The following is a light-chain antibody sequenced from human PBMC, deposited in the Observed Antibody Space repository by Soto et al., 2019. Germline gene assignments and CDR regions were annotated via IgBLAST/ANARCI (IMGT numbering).Light chain of an antibody. Sequence: EIVLTQSPGTLSLSPGERATLSYGPSQSVTSNYLAWYQQKPGQAPRILIYGASTRATGIPARFSGSGSGTECTLTISSLQSEDVAVYYCQQYNNWPRTFGQGTKVDIK. CDR3: QQYNNWPRT. V-gene: IGKV3-15*01. CDR2: GAS. J-gene: IGKJ1*01. CDR1: QSVTSN.